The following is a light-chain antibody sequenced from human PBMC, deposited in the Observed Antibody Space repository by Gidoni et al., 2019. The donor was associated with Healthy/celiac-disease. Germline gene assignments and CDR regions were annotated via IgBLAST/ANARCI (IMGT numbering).Light chain of an antibody. V-gene: IGKV1-39*01. J-gene: IGKJ1*01. CDR1: QSISSF. CDR3: QQTYSTPRT. Sequence: DIQMTQSPSSLSASVGDRVTITCRASQSISSFLNWYQQKPGKAPKLLIYAASSLQSGVPLRFSGSGSGTDFILTISSLQPEDFATYYCQQTYSTPRTFGQXTKVEIK. CDR2: AAS.